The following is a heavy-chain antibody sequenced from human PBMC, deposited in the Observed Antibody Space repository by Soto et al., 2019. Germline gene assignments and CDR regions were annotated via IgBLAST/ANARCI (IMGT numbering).Heavy chain of an antibody. CDR3: ARQNVEYYDFWSGYTNYYYYGMDV. CDR2: INPSGGST. CDR1: GYRFTTYQ. D-gene: IGHD3-3*01. Sequence: ASVKVSCKASGYRFTTYQMHWVRQAPGQGLEWMGTINPSGGSTSYAQKLQGRVTMTTDTSTSTAYMELRSLRSDDTAVYYCARQNVEYYDFWSGYTNYYYYGMDVWGQGTTVTVSS. J-gene: IGHJ6*02. V-gene: IGHV1-46*01.